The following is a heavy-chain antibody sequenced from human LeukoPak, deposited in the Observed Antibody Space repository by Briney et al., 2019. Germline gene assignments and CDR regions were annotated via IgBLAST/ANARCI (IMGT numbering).Heavy chain of an antibody. Sequence: GGSLRLSCAASGFTFSSYAMHWVRQAPGKGLEWVAVIPYDGSNKYYADSVKGRFTISRDNSKNTLYLQMNSLRAEDTAVYYCARAGPIAARSSSYYYYMDVWGKGTTVTVSS. CDR3: ARAGPIAARSSSYYYYMDV. CDR2: IPYDGSNK. V-gene: IGHV3-30*01. D-gene: IGHD6-6*01. J-gene: IGHJ6*03. CDR1: GFTFSSYA.